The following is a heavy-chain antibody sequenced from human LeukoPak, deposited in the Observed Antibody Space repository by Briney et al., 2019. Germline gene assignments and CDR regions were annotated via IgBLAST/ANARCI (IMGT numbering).Heavy chain of an antibody. V-gene: IGHV3-74*01. CDR1: GFTFRGYW. Sequence: GGSLRLSCAASGFTFRGYWMHCVRQAPGKGLVWVSRISNDGSRTSYADSVKGRFTISRDNAKNTLYLQMNSLRAEDTAMYYCTRSDYGDHWGQGTLVTVSS. CDR3: TRSDYGDH. J-gene: IGHJ4*02. CDR2: ISNDGSRT.